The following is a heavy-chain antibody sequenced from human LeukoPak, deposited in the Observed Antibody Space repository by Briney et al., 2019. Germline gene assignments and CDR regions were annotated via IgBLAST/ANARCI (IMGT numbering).Heavy chain of an antibody. Sequence: GGSLRLSCAASGFTFSSYWMHWVRQAPGKGLVWVSRINSDGSSTIHADSVRGRFTISRDNSKNTLYLQMNSLRAEDTAVYYCAKGQIVEMATTPGAFDIWGQGKMVTVSS. V-gene: IGHV3-74*01. J-gene: IGHJ3*02. D-gene: IGHD5-24*01. CDR1: GFTFSSYW. CDR2: INSDGSST. CDR3: AKGQIVEMATTPGAFDI.